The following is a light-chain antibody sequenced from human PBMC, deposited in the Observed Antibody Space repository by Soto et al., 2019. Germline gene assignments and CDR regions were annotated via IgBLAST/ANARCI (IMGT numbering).Light chain of an antibody. V-gene: IGKV1-39*01. Sequence: DIQMTQSPSSLSASVGDRVTISCRASQIISTYLNWYQQKAGTAPRLLISRASSVKSGVPPRFSGSGSGRDFTLAISSLRPEDIATYFCQQSYTSPPWTFGQGTKVEVK. J-gene: IGKJ1*01. CDR3: QQSYTSPPWT. CDR1: QIISTY. CDR2: RAS.